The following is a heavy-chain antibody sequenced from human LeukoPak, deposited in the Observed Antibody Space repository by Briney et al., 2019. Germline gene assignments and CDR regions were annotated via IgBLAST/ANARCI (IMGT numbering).Heavy chain of an antibody. CDR2: ISSSSSYI. V-gene: IGHV3-21*01. J-gene: IGHJ6*03. D-gene: IGHD3-3*01. CDR3: ARDGGVGELVLYYYYMDV. Sequence: PGGSLRLSCAASGFTFSSYSMNWVRQAPGKGLEWVSSISSSSSYIYYADSVKGRFTISRDNAKNSLYLQMNSLRAEDTAVYYCARDGGVGELVLYYYYMDVWGKGTTVTVSS. CDR1: GFTFSSYS.